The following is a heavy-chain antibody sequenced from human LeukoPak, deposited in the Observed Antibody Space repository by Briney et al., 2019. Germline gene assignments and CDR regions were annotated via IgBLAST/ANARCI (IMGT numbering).Heavy chain of an antibody. CDR2: IYPGDSDT. V-gene: IGHV5-51*01. Sequence: GGSLERYSQGSWYSFNSYWIGWVRPVPGKGLEWMGMIYPGDSDTRYSPYFKGQVTISDDKSSNTAYVQWSNLKASHSDVYYCARHHVSGDDVWDGYYTGDKAAYQYVDVWVSGSTVTVSS. J-gene: IGHJ6*04. CDR1: WYSFNSYW. CDR3: ARHHVSGDDVWDGYYTGDKAAYQYVDV. D-gene: IGHD3-3*01.